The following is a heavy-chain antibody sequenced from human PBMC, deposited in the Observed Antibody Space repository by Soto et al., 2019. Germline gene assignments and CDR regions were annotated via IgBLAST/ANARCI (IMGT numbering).Heavy chain of an antibody. D-gene: IGHD6-19*01. Sequence: SPALSLTCTVSGGSISRSSYYWGRISQPPGKGLEWIGEINHSGSTNYNPSLKSRVTISVDTSKNQFSLKLSSVTAADTAVYYCARGNSSGWYDFDNWGQGTLVTVSS. V-gene: IGHV4-39*07. CDR2: INHSGST. CDR3: ARGNSSGWYDFDN. J-gene: IGHJ4*02. CDR1: GGSISRSSYY.